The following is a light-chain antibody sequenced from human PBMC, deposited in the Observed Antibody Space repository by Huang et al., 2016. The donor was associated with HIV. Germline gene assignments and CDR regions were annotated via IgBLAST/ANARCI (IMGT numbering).Light chain of an antibody. V-gene: IGKV1-39*01. CDR2: AAS. CDR3: QQNYSDAVYTFGQRTPVYT. J-gene: IGKJ2*01. Sequence: DIQMTQSPSSLSASVGDRVTITSRASKSISSYLNWYQQKRWKAPRLLIYAASNLQSRVPARFNGRGAGTYFTRTISSLQPEDIARYCCQQNYSDAVYTFGQRTPVYTFGQGTKLEIK. CDR1: KSISSY.